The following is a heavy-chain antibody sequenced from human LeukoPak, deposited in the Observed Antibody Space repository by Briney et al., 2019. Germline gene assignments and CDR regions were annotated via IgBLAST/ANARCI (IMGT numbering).Heavy chain of an antibody. D-gene: IGHD2-21*02. CDR2: IYYSGST. Sequence: SQTLSLTCTVSGGSISSGDYYWSWIRQPPGKGLEWIGYIYYSGSTYYNPSLKSRVTISVDTSKNQFSLKLSSVTAADTAVYYCARAECGGDCYLDYWGQGTLVTVPS. J-gene: IGHJ4*02. V-gene: IGHV4-30-4*01. CDR3: ARAECGGDCYLDY. CDR1: GGSISSGDYY.